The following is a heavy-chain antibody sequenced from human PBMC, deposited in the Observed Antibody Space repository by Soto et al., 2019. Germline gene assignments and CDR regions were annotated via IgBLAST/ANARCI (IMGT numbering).Heavy chain of an antibody. CDR3: ARRLYYDSSVFVGGVMDV. Sequence: SETLSLTCAVSGGSISTTNWWSWVRQPPGKELEWIGEIYHSGSTNYNPSLKSRVTISVDTSKNQFSLKLSSVTAADTAVYYCARRLYYDSSVFVGGVMDVWGQGTTVTVS. CDR1: GGSISTTNW. J-gene: IGHJ6*02. V-gene: IGHV4-4*02. CDR2: IYHSGST. D-gene: IGHD3-22*01.